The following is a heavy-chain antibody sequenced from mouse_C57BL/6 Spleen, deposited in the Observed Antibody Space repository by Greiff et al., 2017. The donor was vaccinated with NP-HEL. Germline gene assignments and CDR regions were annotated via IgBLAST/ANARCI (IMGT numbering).Heavy chain of an antibody. D-gene: IGHD2-4*01. CDR2: ISSGGSYT. Sequence: EVMLVESGGDLVKPGGSLKLSCAASGFTFSSYGMSWVRQTPDKRLEWVATISSGGSYTYYPDSVKGRVTISTDNAKNTLYLQMSSLKSEDTAMYYCARGDDYDGGDYDMDYWGQGTSVTVSS. V-gene: IGHV5-6*02. CDR3: ARGDDYDGGDYDMDY. CDR1: GFTFSSYG. J-gene: IGHJ4*01.